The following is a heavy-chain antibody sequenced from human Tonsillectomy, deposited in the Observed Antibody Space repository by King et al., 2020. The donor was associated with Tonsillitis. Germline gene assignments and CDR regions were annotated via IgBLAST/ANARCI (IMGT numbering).Heavy chain of an antibody. J-gene: IGHJ4*02. CDR1: GYSISSGYY. V-gene: IGHV4-38-2*01. CDR2: IYHSGST. D-gene: IGHD1-26*01. CDR3: AQQIGSYYDY. Sequence: QLQLQESGPGLVEPSETLSLTCAVSGYSISSGYYWGWIRQPPGKGLEWIGSIYHSGSTYYNPSLKSRVTISVDTSKNQFSLKLTSVTAADRAVYYCAQQIGSYYDYWGQGTLVTVSS.